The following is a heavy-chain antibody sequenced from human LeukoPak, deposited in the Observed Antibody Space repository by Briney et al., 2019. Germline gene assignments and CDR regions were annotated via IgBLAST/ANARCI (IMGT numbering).Heavy chain of an antibody. D-gene: IGHD3-10*01. CDR3: SRSYGSGSYMPPGFDY. V-gene: IGHV3-49*04. CDR1: GFTFRDYA. Sequence: GGSLRLSCTASGFTFRDYAMSWVRQAPGKGLEWVGFIRSNAYGATTEYAASVKVRFTISRDDSKSIAYLQMNSLKTEDKAVYYCSRSYGSGSYMPPGFDYWGQGTLVTVSS. CDR2: IRSNAYGATT. J-gene: IGHJ4*02.